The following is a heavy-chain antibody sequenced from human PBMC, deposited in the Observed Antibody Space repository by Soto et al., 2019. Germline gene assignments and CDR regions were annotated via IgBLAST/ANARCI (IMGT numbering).Heavy chain of an antibody. V-gene: IGHV4-34*01. CDR2: INHSGST. Sequence: PSETLSLTCAVYGGSFSGYYWSWIRQPPGKGLEWIGEINHSGSTNYNPSLKSRVTISVDTSKNQFSLKLSSVTAADTAVYYCARLTHKVGASTVGDYLVQGNLVTVT. CDR3: ARLTHKVGASTVGDY. J-gene: IGHJ4*02. CDR1: GGSFSGYY. D-gene: IGHD1-26*01.